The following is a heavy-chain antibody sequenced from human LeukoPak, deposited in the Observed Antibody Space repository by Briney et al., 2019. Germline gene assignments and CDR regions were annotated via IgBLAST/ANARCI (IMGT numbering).Heavy chain of an antibody. Sequence: PGGSLRLSCEASGFTFRSYSMNWVRQAPGKGLEWVSSISSSSSYIYYADSVKGRFTISRDNAKNSLYLQMNSLRAEDTAVYYCARDRSSYGYPNPIDYWGQGTLVTVSS. CDR3: ARDRSSYGYPNPIDY. V-gene: IGHV3-21*01. D-gene: IGHD5-18*01. CDR2: ISSSSSYI. CDR1: GFTFRSYS. J-gene: IGHJ4*02.